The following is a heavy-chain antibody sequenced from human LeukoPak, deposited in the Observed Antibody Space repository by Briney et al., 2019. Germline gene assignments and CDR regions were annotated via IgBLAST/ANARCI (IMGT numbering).Heavy chain of an antibody. Sequence: PGGSLRLSCAASGFTFSITTMSWVRQAPGKGLEWVSPISGGGGSTYYADSVRGRFTISRDNSKNTLYLQMNSLRAEGTAVYYSANDLGRTVDYWGQGTLVTVSS. CDR1: GFTFSITT. CDR2: ISGGGGST. D-gene: IGHD7-27*01. CDR3: ANDLGRTVDY. V-gene: IGHV3-23*01. J-gene: IGHJ4*02.